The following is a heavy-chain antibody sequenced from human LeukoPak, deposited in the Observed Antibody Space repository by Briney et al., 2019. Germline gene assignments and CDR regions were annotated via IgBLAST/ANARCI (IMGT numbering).Heavy chain of an antibody. J-gene: IGHJ5*02. CDR1: GYTFTGYY. D-gene: IGHD2-2*01. CDR2: INPNSGGT. CDR3: ARVPTSPYYNWFDP. V-gene: IGHV1-2*02. Sequence: ASVKVSCKASGYTFTGYYMHWVRQAPGQGLEWMGWINPNSGGTNYAQKFQGRVTMTRDTSISTAYMELSRLRSDDTAVYYCARVPTSPYYNWFDPWGQGTLVTVSS.